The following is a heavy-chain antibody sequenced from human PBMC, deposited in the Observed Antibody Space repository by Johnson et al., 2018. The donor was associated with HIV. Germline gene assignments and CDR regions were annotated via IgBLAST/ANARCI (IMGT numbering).Heavy chain of an antibody. CDR1: AFTFSDNY. D-gene: IGHD6-13*01. CDR3: AIDLSVRSGWYAFDI. Sequence: QVQLVESGGGLVKPGGSLRLSCAASAFTFSDNYMSWIRQPPGQGLEWISFISTSGSPLHHADSVKRRFTISRSHAANSLDLQITSLRADDTAVYYCAIDLSVRSGWYAFDIWGQGTMVTVSS. CDR2: ISTSGSPL. V-gene: IGHV3-11*04. J-gene: IGHJ3*02.